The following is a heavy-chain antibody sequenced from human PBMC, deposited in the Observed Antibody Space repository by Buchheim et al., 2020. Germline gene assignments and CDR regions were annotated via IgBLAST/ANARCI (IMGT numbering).Heavy chain of an antibody. CDR1: GFTFSDHY. Sequence: QVQLVESGGGLVKPGGSLRLSCAASGFTFSDHYMSWIRQAQGKGLEGISYIGTSSSFTNYADSVKGRFTISRDNAKKSLYVQMNSLRAEDTAVYYCVRVGHYDILTGYPGWFDPWGQGTL. D-gene: IGHD3-9*01. J-gene: IGHJ5*02. CDR2: IGTSSSFT. CDR3: VRVGHYDILTGYPGWFDP. V-gene: IGHV3-11*06.